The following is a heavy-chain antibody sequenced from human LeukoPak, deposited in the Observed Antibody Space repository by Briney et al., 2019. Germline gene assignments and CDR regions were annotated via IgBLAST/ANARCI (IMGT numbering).Heavy chain of an antibody. CDR3: AKDRHAMARGVSSDY. CDR1: GFTFSSYS. V-gene: IGHV3-21*04. D-gene: IGHD3-10*01. CDR2: ISSSSSYI. J-gene: IGHJ4*02. Sequence: GGSLRLSCAASGFTFSSYSMNWVRQAPGKGLEWVSSISSSSSYIYYADSVKGRFTISRDNAKNSLYLQMNSLRAEDTALYYCAKDRHAMARGVSSDYWGQGTLVTVSS.